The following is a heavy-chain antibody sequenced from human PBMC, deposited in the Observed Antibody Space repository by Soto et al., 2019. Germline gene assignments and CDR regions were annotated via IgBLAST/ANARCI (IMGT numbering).Heavy chain of an antibody. CDR1: GYTLTELS. Sequence: ASVKVSCKVSGYTLTELSMHWVLQAPGKVLEWMGGFDPEDGETIYAQKFQGRVTMTEDTSTDTAYMELSSLRSEDTAVYYCARSIVVVTALDYWGQGTLVTVSS. CDR2: FDPEDGET. CDR3: ARSIVVVTALDY. V-gene: IGHV1-24*01. D-gene: IGHD2-21*02. J-gene: IGHJ4*02.